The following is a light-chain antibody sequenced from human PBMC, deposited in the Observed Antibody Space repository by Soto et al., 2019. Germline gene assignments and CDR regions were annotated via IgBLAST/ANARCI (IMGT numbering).Light chain of an antibody. CDR3: CSYAGSYPLV. J-gene: IGLJ3*02. CDR1: SSDVGAYNW. Sequence: QSALTQPRSVSGSPGQSVTISCAGTSSDVGAYNWVSWYQQHPGKVPKLIIYDVTRRPSGVPDRFSGSKSGNTASLTISGLQADVGADYYCCSYAGSYPLVFGGGTKLTVL. V-gene: IGLV2-11*01. CDR2: DVT.